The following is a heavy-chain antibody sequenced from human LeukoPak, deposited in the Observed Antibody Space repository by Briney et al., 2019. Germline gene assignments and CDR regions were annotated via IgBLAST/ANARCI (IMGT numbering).Heavy chain of an antibody. Sequence: ASVKVSCKASGYTFTSYGISWVRQAPGQGLEWMGWISAYNGNTSYAQKLQGRITMTTDTSTSTAYMELRSLRSDDTAVYYCARAKQWLAAQPDFDYWGQGTLVAVSS. V-gene: IGHV1-18*01. CDR3: ARAKQWLAAQPDFDY. CDR1: GYTFTSYG. J-gene: IGHJ4*02. CDR2: ISAYNGNT. D-gene: IGHD6-19*01.